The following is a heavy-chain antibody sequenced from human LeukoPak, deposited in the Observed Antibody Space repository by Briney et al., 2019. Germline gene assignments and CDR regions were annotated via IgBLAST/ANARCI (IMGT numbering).Heavy chain of an antibody. Sequence: SETLSLTCTVSGGSISNYYWSWIRQSPGKGLEWIGNIYRRGSTHYNPSLKSRVTISMDTSKNQFSLKLSSVTAADTAVYYCARDVRNYYDSSGYYLFDYWGQGTLVTVSS. D-gene: IGHD3-22*01. CDR2: IYRRGST. CDR1: GGSISNYY. V-gene: IGHV4-4*08. CDR3: ARDVRNYYDSSGYYLFDY. J-gene: IGHJ4*02.